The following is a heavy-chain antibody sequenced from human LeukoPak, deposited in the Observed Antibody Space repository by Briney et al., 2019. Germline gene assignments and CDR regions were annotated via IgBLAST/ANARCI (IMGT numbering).Heavy chain of an antibody. D-gene: IGHD5-18*01. J-gene: IGHJ4*02. CDR3: AKDTKAFSGYSYGLDY. Sequence: PGGSLRLSCAASGFTFSSYAMHWVRQAPGKGLEWVSGISWNSGSIGYADSVKGRFTISRDNAKNSLYLQMNSLRAEDTALYYCAKDTKAFSGYSYGLDYWGQGTLVTVSS. V-gene: IGHV3-9*01. CDR2: ISWNSGSI. CDR1: GFTFSSYA.